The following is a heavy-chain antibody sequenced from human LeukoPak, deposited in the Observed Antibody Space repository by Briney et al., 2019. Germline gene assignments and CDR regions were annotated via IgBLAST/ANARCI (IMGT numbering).Heavy chain of an antibody. J-gene: IGHJ5*02. CDR1: GFTFSKYW. V-gene: IGHV3-74*01. D-gene: IGHD6-19*01. Sequence: PGGSLRPSCAASGFTFSKYWMPWVRQAPGKGLESVSRINTDGTVTTYADSVKGRFTVSRDNADNTMFLQMNSVRDEDTAVYYCATKQWLAPPPDAWGQGTPVTVSS. CDR2: INTDGTVT. CDR3: ATKQWLAPPPDA.